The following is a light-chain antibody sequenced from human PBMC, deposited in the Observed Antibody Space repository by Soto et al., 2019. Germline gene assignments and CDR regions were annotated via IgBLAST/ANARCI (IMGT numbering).Light chain of an antibody. V-gene: IGKV3-15*01. CDR1: QSARIS. CDR2: DVS. Sequence: ETLMTQSPAALSVSPVEIATLSCMGSQSARISLGWYQQKPGQAPRLLIYDVSTRATGVPARFSGSGSGTEFTLTISSPQSEDFAVYYCQQYNNWPPTFGQGTRLEN. J-gene: IGKJ5*01. CDR3: QQYNNWPPT.